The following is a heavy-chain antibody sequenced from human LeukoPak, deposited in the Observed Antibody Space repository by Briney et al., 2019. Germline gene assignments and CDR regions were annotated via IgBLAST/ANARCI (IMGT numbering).Heavy chain of an antibody. D-gene: IGHD2-8*01. CDR1: GFTFSNYV. CDR2: ISGSGGST. J-gene: IGHJ3*02. V-gene: IGHV3-23*01. CDR3: ARLVHGAFDT. Sequence: PGGSLRLSCAASGFTFSNYVINWVRRAPGKWLEWVSTISGSGGSTYYADSVKGRFAVSRDNSKSTLYLQMNSLRAEDTAVYYCARLVHGAFDTWGQGTMVTVSS.